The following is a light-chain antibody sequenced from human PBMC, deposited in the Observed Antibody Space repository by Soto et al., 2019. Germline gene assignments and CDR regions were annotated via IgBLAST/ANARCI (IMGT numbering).Light chain of an antibody. Sequence: EVVLTQSPATLSVSPGDRATLSCRASQSVSSYLAWYQQKPGQAPRLLIYDASNRATGIPARFSGSGSGTDFTLTISSLEPEDFAVYYCQQRSNWPLITFGQGTRLE. CDR3: QQRSNWPLIT. CDR2: DAS. J-gene: IGKJ5*01. CDR1: QSVSSY. V-gene: IGKV3-11*01.